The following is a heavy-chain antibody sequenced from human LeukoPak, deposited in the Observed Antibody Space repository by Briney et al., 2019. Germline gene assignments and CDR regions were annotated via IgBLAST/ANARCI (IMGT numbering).Heavy chain of an antibody. J-gene: IGHJ5*02. Sequence: ASVKVSCTASGYTFTSYYMHWVRQAPGQGLEWMGLINPTGGSTGYAQKFQGRVTMTRDMSTSTDYMELSSLRSEDTAIYYCARDNSVGDNAWWFDPWGQGTLVTVSS. V-gene: IGHV1-46*01. CDR1: GYTFTSYY. CDR3: ARDNSVGDNAWWFDP. CDR2: INPTGGST. D-gene: IGHD1-26*01.